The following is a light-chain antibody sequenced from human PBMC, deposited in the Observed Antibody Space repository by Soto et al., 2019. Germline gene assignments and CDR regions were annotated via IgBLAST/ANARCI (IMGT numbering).Light chain of an antibody. CDR1: SSNIGSHY. J-gene: IGLJ3*02. CDR3: EAGDSSLGVGV. CDR2: RNN. V-gene: IGLV1-47*01. Sequence: QPVLTQPPSASGTPGQRVTISCSGSSSNIGSHYVFWFQQLPGTAPKLLFYRNNQRPSGVPDRFSGSKSGTSASLAISGLRAEDEADYYCEAGDSSLGVGVWGGGTKLTVL.